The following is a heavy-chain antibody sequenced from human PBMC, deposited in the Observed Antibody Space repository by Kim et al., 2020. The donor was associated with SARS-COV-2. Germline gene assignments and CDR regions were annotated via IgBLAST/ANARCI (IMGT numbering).Heavy chain of an antibody. V-gene: IGHV3-23*01. CDR1: GFDFDTFA. D-gene: IGHD3-16*01. CDR3: AKGLQAHAYWVAIDV. J-gene: IGHJ6*02. Sequence: GGSLRLSCEGSGFDFDTFAITWVRQAPGKGLEWVSRITAHNVVMYYASSVKGRFTASRDRSKSYLQMEGLRGEDTAIYYCAKGLQAHAYWVAIDVWGQGTAVTVSS. CDR2: ITAHNVVM.